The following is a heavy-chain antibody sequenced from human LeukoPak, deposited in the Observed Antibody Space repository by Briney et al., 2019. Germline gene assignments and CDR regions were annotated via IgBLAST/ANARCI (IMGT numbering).Heavy chain of an antibody. CDR3: ATDLSGYYFYFDY. J-gene: IGHJ4*02. CDR2: FDPEDGDT. D-gene: IGHD3-22*01. V-gene: IGHV1-24*01. Sequence: RXAPGKGLXXMGGFDPEDGDTIYAQKFQGRVTMTEDTSTDTAYMELSSLRSEDTAVYYCATDLSGYYFYFDYWGQGTLVTVSS.